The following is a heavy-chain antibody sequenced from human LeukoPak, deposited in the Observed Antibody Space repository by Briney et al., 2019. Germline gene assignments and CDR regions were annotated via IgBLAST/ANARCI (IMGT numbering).Heavy chain of an antibody. CDR3: ARLVRGVNNYDAFDI. D-gene: IGHD3-10*01. Sequence: GASVKVSCKASGYTFTGYYMHWVRQAPGQGLEWMGWINPNSGGTNYAQKFQGRVTMTRDTSISTAYMELSRLRSDDTAVYYCARLVRGVNNYDAFDIWGKGTMVTVSS. V-gene: IGHV1-2*02. J-gene: IGHJ3*02. CDR2: INPNSGGT. CDR1: GYTFTGYY.